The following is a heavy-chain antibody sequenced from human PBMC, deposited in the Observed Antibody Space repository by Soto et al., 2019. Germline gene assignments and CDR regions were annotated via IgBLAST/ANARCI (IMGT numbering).Heavy chain of an antibody. CDR3: AKGVYGDYPGMDV. CDR2: ISYDGSNK. V-gene: IGHV3-30*18. J-gene: IGHJ6*02. D-gene: IGHD4-17*01. Sequence: PGGSLRLSCAASGFTFSSYGMHWVRQAPGKGLEWVAVISYDGSNKYYADSVKGRFTISRDNSKNTLYLQMNSLRAEDTAVYYCAKGVYGDYPGMDVWGQGTMVTVSS. CDR1: GFTFSSYG.